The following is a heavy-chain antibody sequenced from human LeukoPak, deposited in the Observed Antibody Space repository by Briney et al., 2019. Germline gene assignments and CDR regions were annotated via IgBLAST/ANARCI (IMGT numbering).Heavy chain of an antibody. Sequence: PGRSLRLSCAASGFTFSSYAMHWVRQAPGKGLEWVAGISYDGSNKYYADSVKGRFTISRDNYKNTLYLQMNSLRAEDTAVYYCARSRFGELFSSGFDPWGQGTLVTVSS. CDR1: GFTFSSYA. D-gene: IGHD3-10*01. J-gene: IGHJ5*02. CDR2: ISYDGSNK. V-gene: IGHV3-30*04. CDR3: ARSRFGELFSSGFDP.